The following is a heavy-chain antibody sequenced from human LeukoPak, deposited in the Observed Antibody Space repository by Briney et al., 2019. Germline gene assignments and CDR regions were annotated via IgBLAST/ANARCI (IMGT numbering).Heavy chain of an antibody. Sequence: PGGSLRLSCAASGFTFSSYSMNWVRQAPGKGLEWVSSISSSSSYIYYADSVKGRFTISRDNAKNSLYLQMNSLRAEDTAVYYCARGGTATDYYFDYWGQGTLVTVSS. CDR1: GFTFSSYS. CDR3: ARGGTATDYYFDY. D-gene: IGHD1-1*01. CDR2: ISSSSSYI. V-gene: IGHV3-21*01. J-gene: IGHJ4*02.